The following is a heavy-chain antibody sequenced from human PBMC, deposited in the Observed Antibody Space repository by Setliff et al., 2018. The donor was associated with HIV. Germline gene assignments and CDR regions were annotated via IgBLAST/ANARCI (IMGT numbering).Heavy chain of an antibody. CDR3: VRKEIGVAAASDYFDY. CDR2: ISHSGSDI. V-gene: IGHV3-21*01. D-gene: IGHD2-2*01. J-gene: IGHJ4*02. Sequence: GSLRLSCAVSGFTFSSYTMSWVRQAPGKGLEWISSISHSGSDIYYADSVKGRFTISRDNAKNSLYLQMSSLRAEDTAVYHCVRKEIGVAAASDYFDYWGPGTLVTVS. CDR1: GFTFSSYT.